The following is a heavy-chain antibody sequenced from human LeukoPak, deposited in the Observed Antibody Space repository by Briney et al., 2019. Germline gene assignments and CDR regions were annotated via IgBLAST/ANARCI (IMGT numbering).Heavy chain of an antibody. CDR2: ISYDGSNK. CDR3: ARGGYYDSSGYFFDY. V-gene: IGHV3-30*04. D-gene: IGHD3-22*01. CDR1: GFTFSSYA. J-gene: IGHJ4*02. Sequence: GGSLRLSCAASGFTFSSYAMRWVRQAPGKGLEWVSVISYDGSNKYYADSVRGRFTISRDNSKNTLYLQMNSLRAEDTAVYYCARGGYYDSSGYFFDYWGQGTLVTVSS.